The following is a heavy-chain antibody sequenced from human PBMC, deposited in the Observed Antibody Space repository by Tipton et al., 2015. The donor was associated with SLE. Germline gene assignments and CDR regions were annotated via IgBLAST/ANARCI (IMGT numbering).Heavy chain of an antibody. CDR2: MYFSGNT. CDR1: GGSISESTYS. D-gene: IGHD4-17*01. J-gene: IGHJ4*02. V-gene: IGHV4-39*07. CDR3: AKDYNHDNADYN. Sequence: TLSLTCTVSGGSISESTYSWDWIRQAPGKGLEWIGSMYFSGNTYYNPFLRSRVTISADTSKNQFSLKLTSVTAADTAVYYCAKDYNHDNADYNGGQGTLVIVSS.